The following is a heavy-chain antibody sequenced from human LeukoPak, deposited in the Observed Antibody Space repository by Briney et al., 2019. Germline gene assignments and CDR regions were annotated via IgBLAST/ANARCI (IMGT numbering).Heavy chain of an antibody. J-gene: IGHJ4*02. CDR3: ARLFHDSSGYYFLDY. CDR1: GGSISSYY. CDR2: IYYSGST. Sequence: SETLSLTCTVSGGSISSYYWSWIRQPPGKGLEWIGYIYYSGSTNYNPSLKSRVTISVDTSKNQFSLKLSSVTAADTAVYYCARLFHDSSGYYFLDYWGQGTLVIVSS. V-gene: IGHV4-59*08. D-gene: IGHD3-22*01.